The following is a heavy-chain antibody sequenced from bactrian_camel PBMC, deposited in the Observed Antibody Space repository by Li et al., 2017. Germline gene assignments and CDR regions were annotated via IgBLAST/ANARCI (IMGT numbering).Heavy chain of an antibody. V-gene: IGHV3S63*01. CDR1: GYDIRQPT. CDR3: AGDCSVAAQIGRNYTLV. CDR2: IWNGGRDE. J-gene: IGHJ6*01. D-gene: IGHD1*01. Sequence: HVQLVESGGGSVQAGGSLRLSCVASGYDIRQPTMGWFRQAPGKEREGVATIWNGGRDERYDASVKGRFIISKDNPKEILTLQMNSLTPEDTAMYYCAGDCSVAAQIGRNYTLVIGARGPR.